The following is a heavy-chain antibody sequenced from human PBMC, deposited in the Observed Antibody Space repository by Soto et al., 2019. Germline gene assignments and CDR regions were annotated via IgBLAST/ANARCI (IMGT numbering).Heavy chain of an antibody. CDR1: GYTFTNYG. CDR2: IIPIFGTA. D-gene: IGHD2-2*02. CDR3: ARPPLGVPAAIGYYYVIYV. Sequence: ASVKVSCKAAGYTFTNYGISWVRQAPGQGLEWMGGIIPIFGTANYAQKFQGRVTITADESTSTAYMELSSLRSEDTAVYYCARPPLGVPAAIGYYYVIYVWGQGTTVTVSS. J-gene: IGHJ6*02. V-gene: IGHV1-69*13.